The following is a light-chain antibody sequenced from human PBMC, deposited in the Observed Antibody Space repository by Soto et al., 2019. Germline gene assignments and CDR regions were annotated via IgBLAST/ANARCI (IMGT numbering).Light chain of an antibody. CDR2: DVS. Sequence: QSALTQPASVSGSPGQSITISCTGTSTDVGGHKYVSWYQQHPGKAPKVMIYDVSNRPSGVSNRFSGSKSGNTASLTISGLQAEDEADDYCSSYTSTGTLVVFGGGTKLTVL. J-gene: IGLJ2*01. CDR1: STDVGGHKY. CDR3: SSYTSTGTLVV. V-gene: IGLV2-14*01.